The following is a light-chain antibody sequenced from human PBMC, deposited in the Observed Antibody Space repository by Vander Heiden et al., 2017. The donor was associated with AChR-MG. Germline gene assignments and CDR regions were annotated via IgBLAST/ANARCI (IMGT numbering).Light chain of an antibody. CDR2: AAS. CDR3: QQRDSTPHT. Sequence: DIQMTQSPSPLSASPGDTVTITCRASQSISSYLNGYQQKPGKAPKLLIYAASSLQSGVPSRFSGSGSGTDFTLTISSLQPEDFATYYCQQRDSTPHTFGQGTKLEIK. CDR1: QSISSY. J-gene: IGKJ2*01. V-gene: IGKV1-39*01.